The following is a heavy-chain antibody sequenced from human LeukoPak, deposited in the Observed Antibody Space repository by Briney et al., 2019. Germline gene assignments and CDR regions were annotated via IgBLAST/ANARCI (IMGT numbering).Heavy chain of an antibody. V-gene: IGHV1-24*01. CDR3: ATFFAYYNWIYY. Sequence: ASVKVSCKVSGYTLTELSMHWVRQAPGKGLEWMGGFDPEDGETIYAQKFQGRVTMTEDTSTDTAYMELSSLRSEDTAVYYCATFFAYYNWIYYWDQGTLVTVSS. CDR1: GYTLTELS. J-gene: IGHJ4*02. CDR2: FDPEDGET. D-gene: IGHD1-1*01.